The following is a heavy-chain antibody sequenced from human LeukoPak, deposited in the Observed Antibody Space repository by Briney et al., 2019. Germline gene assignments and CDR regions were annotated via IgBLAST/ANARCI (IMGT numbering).Heavy chain of an antibody. V-gene: IGHV4-39*01. CDR1: GGSISSSIYY. CDR3: AGSHGVDGVFDI. CDR2: IYNSGST. D-gene: IGHD2-8*01. J-gene: IGHJ3*02. Sequence: SETLSLTCTVSGGSISSSIYYWGWIRQPLGKGLEWIGSIYNSGSTYYNPSLKSRVTISVDTSKNQFSLKLSSVTAADTAVYYCAGSHGVDGVFDIWGQGTMATVSS.